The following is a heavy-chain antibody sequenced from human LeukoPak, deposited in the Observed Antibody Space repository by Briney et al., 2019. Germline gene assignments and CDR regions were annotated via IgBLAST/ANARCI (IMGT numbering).Heavy chain of an antibody. CDR3: ARRPYDILTGSYYFDY. Sequence: GESLKISCKGSGYSFTSYWIGWVRQMPGKGLEWMGIIYPGDSDTRYSPSFQGRVTISADKSISTAYLQWSSLKASDTAMYYCARRPYDILTGSYYFDYWGQGTLVTVSS. J-gene: IGHJ4*02. D-gene: IGHD3-9*01. CDR2: IYPGDSDT. V-gene: IGHV5-51*01. CDR1: GYSFTSYW.